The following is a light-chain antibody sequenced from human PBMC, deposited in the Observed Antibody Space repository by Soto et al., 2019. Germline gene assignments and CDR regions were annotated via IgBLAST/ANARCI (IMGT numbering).Light chain of an antibody. CDR3: QQYDNLPLI. Sequence: DIQMTQSPSTLSASVGDRVTITCRASQSISSWLAWYQQKPGKAPKLLIYDASSLESGVPSRFSGSGSGTEFTLTISSLQPDDFATYYCQQYDNLPLIFGQGTRLEI. CDR2: DAS. CDR1: QSISSW. V-gene: IGKV1-5*01. J-gene: IGKJ5*01.